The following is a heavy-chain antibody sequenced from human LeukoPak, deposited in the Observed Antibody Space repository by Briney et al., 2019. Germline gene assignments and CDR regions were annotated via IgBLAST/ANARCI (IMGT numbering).Heavy chain of an antibody. CDR3: AKFTATTVTTRPFAY. V-gene: IGHV3-23*01. J-gene: IGHJ4*02. CDR1: GFTVSSNY. D-gene: IGHD4-17*01. CDR2: ISGSGGST. Sequence: PGGSLRLSCAASGFTVSSNYMSWVRQAPGKGLEWVSAISGSGGSTYYADSVKGRFTISRDNSKNTLYLQMNSLRAEDTAVYYCAKFTATTVTTRPFAYWGQGTLVTVSS.